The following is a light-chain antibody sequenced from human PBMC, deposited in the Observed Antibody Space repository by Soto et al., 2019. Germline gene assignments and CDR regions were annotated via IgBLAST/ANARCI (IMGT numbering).Light chain of an antibody. J-gene: IGLJ3*02. Sequence: QSVLTQPRSVSGSPGQSVTISCTGTSSDVGGYNYVSWYQQHPGKAPKLMIYDVSKRPSGVPDRFSGSKSGNTAYLTISGLQAEDEADYYCCPYAGSYTSWVFGGGTKLTVL. V-gene: IGLV2-11*01. CDR3: CPYAGSYTSWV. CDR2: DVS. CDR1: SSDVGGYNY.